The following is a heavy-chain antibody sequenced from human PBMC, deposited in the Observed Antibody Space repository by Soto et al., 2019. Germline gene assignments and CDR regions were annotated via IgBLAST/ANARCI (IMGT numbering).Heavy chain of an antibody. D-gene: IGHD3-22*01. V-gene: IGHV1-8*01. CDR2: INPNSGNT. CDR1: GYTFTSYD. CDR3: ARGFHYYDSSGYSPYSDY. J-gene: IGHJ4*02. Sequence: ASVKVSCKASGYTFTSYDINCVRQATGQGLEWMGWINPNSGNTGYAQKFQGRVTMTRNTSISTAYMELSSLRSEDTAVYYCARGFHYYDSSGYSPYSDYWGQGTLVTVSS.